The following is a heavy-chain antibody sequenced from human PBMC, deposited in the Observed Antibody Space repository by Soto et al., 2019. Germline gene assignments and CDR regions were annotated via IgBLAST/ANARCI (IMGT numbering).Heavy chain of an antibody. V-gene: IGHV4-30-4*01. Sequence: QVQLQESGPGLVKPSQTLSLTCTVSGGSISSGNNYWSWIRQTPGKGLEWIGYIYYSGSTNYNPPLKSRVTISLDTSKNQFSLRLNSVTVADTAVYYCARRVTGGGERFDPWGQGSLVTVSS. CDR3: ARRVTGGGERFDP. J-gene: IGHJ5*02. CDR2: IYYSGST. D-gene: IGHD7-27*01. CDR1: GGSISSGNNY.